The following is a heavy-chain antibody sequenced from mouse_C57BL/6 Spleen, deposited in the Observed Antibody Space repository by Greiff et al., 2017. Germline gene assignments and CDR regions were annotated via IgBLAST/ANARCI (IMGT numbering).Heavy chain of an antibody. CDR3: AREGNYDSYFDY. CDR2: IYPGSGST. J-gene: IGHJ2*01. V-gene: IGHV1-55*01. CDR1: GYTFTSYW. D-gene: IGHD2-4*01. Sequence: VQLQQPGAELVKPGASVKMSCKASGYTFTSYWINWVKQRPGQGLEWIGDIYPGSGSTNYNEKFKSKATLTVDTSSSTAYMQLSSLTSEDSAVYYCAREGNYDSYFDYWGQGTTLTVSS.